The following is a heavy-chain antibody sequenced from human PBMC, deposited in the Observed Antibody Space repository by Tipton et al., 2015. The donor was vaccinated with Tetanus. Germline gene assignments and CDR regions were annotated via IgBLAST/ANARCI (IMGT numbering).Heavy chain of an antibody. CDR3: ARERGNRANAFDM. CDR1: GYTFTSFY. D-gene: IGHD2/OR15-2a*01. J-gene: IGHJ3*02. Sequence: QLVQSGPEVKSPGASVKVSCKASGYTFTSFYVHWVRQAPGQGLEWMGLINPSGGLTNYAQKFKGRLFLTKDTSTSTVSMELNSLRSEDTAFYYCARERGNRANAFDMWGQGTMVSVSS. CDR2: INPSGGLT. V-gene: IGHV1-46*01.